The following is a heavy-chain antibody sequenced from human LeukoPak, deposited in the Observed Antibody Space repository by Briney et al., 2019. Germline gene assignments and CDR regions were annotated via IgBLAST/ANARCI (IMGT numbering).Heavy chain of an antibody. CDR2: IYYSGST. CDR1: GGSISSSSYY. V-gene: IGHV4-39*07. D-gene: IGHD6-13*01. J-gene: IGHJ6*02. CDR3: ARDGQQLVDAYYGMDV. Sequence: SEPLSLTCTVSGGSISSSSYYWGWIRQPPGKGLEWIGSIYYSGSTYYNPSLKSRVTISVDTSKNQFSLKLSSVTAADTAVYYCARDGQQLVDAYYGMDVWGRGTTVTVSS.